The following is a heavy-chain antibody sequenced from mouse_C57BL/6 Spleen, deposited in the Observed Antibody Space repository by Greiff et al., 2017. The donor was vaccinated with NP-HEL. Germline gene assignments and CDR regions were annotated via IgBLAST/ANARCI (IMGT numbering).Heavy chain of an antibody. Sequence: EVQLQQSGPELVKPGASVKISCKASGYTFTDYYMNWVKQSHGKSLEWIGDINPNNGGTSYNQKFKGKATLTVDKSSSTAYMELRSLTSEDSAVYYCAANWGYWGQGTTLTVSS. J-gene: IGHJ2*01. V-gene: IGHV1-26*01. CDR3: AANWGY. D-gene: IGHD4-1*01. CDR1: GYTFTDYY. CDR2: INPNNGGT.